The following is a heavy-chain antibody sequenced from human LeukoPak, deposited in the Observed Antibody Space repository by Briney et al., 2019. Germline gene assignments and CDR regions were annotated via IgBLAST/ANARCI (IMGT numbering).Heavy chain of an antibody. V-gene: IGHV3-23*01. J-gene: IGHJ4*02. CDR1: GFTFSSYG. Sequence: GGTLRLSCAASGFTFSSYGMSWVRQPPGKGLEWVSSIFPSGGEIHYADSVRGRFTISRDNSESTLSLQMNSLRAEDTAIYYCATYRQVLLPFESWGQGTLVTVSS. CDR2: IFPSGGEI. CDR3: ATYRQVLLPFES. D-gene: IGHD2-8*02.